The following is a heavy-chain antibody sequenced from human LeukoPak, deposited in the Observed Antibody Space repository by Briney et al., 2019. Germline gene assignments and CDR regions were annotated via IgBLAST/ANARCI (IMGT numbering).Heavy chain of an antibody. Sequence: PSETLSLTRTVSGGSISSYYWSWIRQPPGKGLEWMGYIYYSGSTNYNPSLKSRVTISVDTSKNQFSLKLSSVTAADTAVYYCARARYYFDYWGQGTLVTVSS. CDR1: GGSISSYY. J-gene: IGHJ4*02. V-gene: IGHV4-59*01. CDR2: IYYSGST. CDR3: ARARYYFDY.